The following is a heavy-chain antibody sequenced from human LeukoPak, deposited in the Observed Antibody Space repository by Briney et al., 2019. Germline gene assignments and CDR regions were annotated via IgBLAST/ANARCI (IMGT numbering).Heavy chain of an antibody. J-gene: IGHJ4*02. D-gene: IGHD3-10*01. CDR1: GFTFSAYN. CDR3: AREVTMLRGVIYFDF. V-gene: IGHV3-48*04. Sequence: GGSLRLSCAASGFTFSAYNMNWVRQAPGAGLEWLSYISSSDTTLKYADSVKGRFTTSRDNAKNSLFLQINSLRAEDTAVYYCAREVTMLRGVIYFDFWGQGTLVTVSS. CDR2: ISSSDTTL.